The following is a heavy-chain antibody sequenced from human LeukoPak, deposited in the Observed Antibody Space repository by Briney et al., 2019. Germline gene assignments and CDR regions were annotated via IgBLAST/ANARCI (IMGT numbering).Heavy chain of an antibody. Sequence: SETLSLTCAVYGGSFSGYYWSWIRQPPGKGLEWIGEINHSGSTNYNPSLKSRVTISVDTSKNQFSLKLSSVTAADTAVYYCARGVSGYISSWSHRKTYYFDYWGQGTLVTVSS. J-gene: IGHJ4*02. V-gene: IGHV4-34*01. D-gene: IGHD6-13*01. CDR3: ARGVSGYISSWSHRKTYYFDY. CDR2: INHSGST. CDR1: GGSFSGYY.